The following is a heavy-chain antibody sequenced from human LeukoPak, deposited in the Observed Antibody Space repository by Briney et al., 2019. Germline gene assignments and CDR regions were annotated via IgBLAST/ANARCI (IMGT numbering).Heavy chain of an antibody. D-gene: IGHD2-2*01. CDR1: GFTFSDYS. V-gene: IGHV3-21*01. Sequence: GRSLRLSCGASGFTFSDYSMNGVRQAPGKGLAWVASITSAGGYKYYADSVKGRFTISRDNAQNSLFLQMDSLRAEDTAVYFCATSGGFVLPNAITGNWYMDVWGRGTSVTVSS. CDR3: ATSGGFVLPNAITGNWYMDV. CDR2: ITSAGGYK. J-gene: IGHJ6*03.